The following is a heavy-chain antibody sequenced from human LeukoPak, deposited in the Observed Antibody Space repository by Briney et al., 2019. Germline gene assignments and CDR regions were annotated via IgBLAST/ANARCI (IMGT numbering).Heavy chain of an antibody. CDR3: AKDVRDIVVLIDTYMY. CDR1: GFMFNKYG. CDR2: ISGGSGRT. D-gene: IGHD2-21*01. V-gene: IGHV3-23*01. Sequence: GGSLRLSCVASGFMFNKYGMSWVRQAPGKGLEWVSVISGGSGRTYYGDSVKGRFTISRDNSKNTVYLQMNSLRAEDTAVYYCAKDVRDIVVLIDTYMYWGQGTLVTVSS. J-gene: IGHJ4*02.